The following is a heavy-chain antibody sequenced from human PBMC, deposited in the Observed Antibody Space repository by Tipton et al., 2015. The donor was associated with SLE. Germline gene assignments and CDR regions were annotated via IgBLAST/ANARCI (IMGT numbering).Heavy chain of an antibody. Sequence: TLSLTCTVSGDSLISEGYFWNWIRQHPGKGLEWIGYIYYSGTTYYNPSLRSRVSILMDTSKNQFSLKLGSVTAADTAVYYCATNGHGETYEFFTEYLRHWGQGTLVTVSS. CDR3: ATNGHGETYEFFTEYLRH. D-gene: IGHD5-12*01. V-gene: IGHV4-31*03. J-gene: IGHJ1*01. CDR2: IYYSGTT. CDR1: GDSLISEGYF.